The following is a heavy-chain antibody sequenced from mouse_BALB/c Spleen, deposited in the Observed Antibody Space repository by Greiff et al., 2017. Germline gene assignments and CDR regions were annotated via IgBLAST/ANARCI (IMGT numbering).Heavy chain of an antibody. V-gene: IGHV5-6-3*01. J-gene: IGHJ3*01. Sequence: EVQLQESGGGLVQPGGSLKLSCAASGFTFSSYGMSWVRQTPDKRLELVATINSNGGSTYYPDSVKGRFTISRDNATNTLYLQMSSLKSEDTAMYYCARVEGYLAWFAYWGQGTLVTVSA. CDR2: INSNGGST. D-gene: IGHD2-3*01. CDR3: ARVEGYLAWFAY. CDR1: GFTFSSYG.